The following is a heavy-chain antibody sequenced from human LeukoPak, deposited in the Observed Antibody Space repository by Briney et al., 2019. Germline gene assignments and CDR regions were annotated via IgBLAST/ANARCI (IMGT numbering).Heavy chain of an antibody. CDR2: IYPGDSDT. CDR3: ARQRTRDYDILTGYYYHGMDV. D-gene: IGHD3-9*01. J-gene: IGHJ6*02. Sequence: GESLKTSCKGSGYSFTSYWIGWVRQMPGKGLEWMGIIYPGDSDTRYSPSFQGQVTISADKSISTAYLQWSSLKASDTAMYYCARQRTRDYDILTGYYYHGMDVWGQGTTVTVS. V-gene: IGHV5-51*01. CDR1: GYSFTSYW.